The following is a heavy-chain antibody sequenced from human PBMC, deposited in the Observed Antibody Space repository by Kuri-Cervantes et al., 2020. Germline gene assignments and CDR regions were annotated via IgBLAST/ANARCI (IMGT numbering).Heavy chain of an antibody. D-gene: IGHD3-16*01. CDR1: GFTFSNFG. V-gene: IGHV3-23*01. CDR3: TNPGGFGPPSDY. J-gene: IGHJ4*02. CDR2: IRAIGDGT. Sequence: GGSLRLSCAASGFTFSNFGMSWVRQAPGKGLEWVASIRAIGDGTFCADSVKGRFTISRDNSKNTMYLHMNSLRAEDTAVYYCTNPGGFGPPSDYWGQGTLVTVSS.